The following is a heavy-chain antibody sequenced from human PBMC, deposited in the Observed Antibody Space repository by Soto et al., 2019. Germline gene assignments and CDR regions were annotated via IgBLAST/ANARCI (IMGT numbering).Heavy chain of an antibody. Sequence: VASVKVSCKASGYTFTGYYMHWVRQAPGQGLEWMGWINPNSGGTNYAQKFQGWVTMTRDTSISTAYMELSRLRSDDTAVYYCASGRVVVITGIADAFDIWGQGTMVTVSS. CDR1: GYTFTGYY. CDR2: INPNSGGT. V-gene: IGHV1-2*04. D-gene: IGHD1-20*01. CDR3: ASGRVVVITGIADAFDI. J-gene: IGHJ3*02.